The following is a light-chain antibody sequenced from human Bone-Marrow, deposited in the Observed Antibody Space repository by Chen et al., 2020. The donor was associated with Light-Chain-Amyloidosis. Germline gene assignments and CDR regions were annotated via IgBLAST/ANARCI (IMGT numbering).Light chain of an antibody. V-gene: IGLV6-57*01. CDR3: QSYQGSSQGV. J-gene: IGLJ3*02. Sequence: NFMLTQPHSVSEPPGKTVIISCSRSSGSIATNYVQWYQQRPGSSPTTVIYEDDQRPSGVPDRFSGSIDRSSNSASLTISGLKTEDEADYYCQSYQGSSQGVFGGGTKLTVL. CDR2: EDD. CDR1: SGSIATNY.